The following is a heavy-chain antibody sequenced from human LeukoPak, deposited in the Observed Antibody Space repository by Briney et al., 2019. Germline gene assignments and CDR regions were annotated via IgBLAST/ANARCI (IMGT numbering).Heavy chain of an antibody. Sequence: QTGGSWRSSVAAPGFTFATNALTGFRKPPGKGLDGVSAISGSGGSTYYADSVKGRFTISRDNSKNTLYLQMNSLRAEDTAVYYCTSRGELLLHYWGQGTLVTVSS. J-gene: IGHJ4*02. CDR3: TSRGELLLHY. CDR2: ISGSGGST. V-gene: IGHV3-23*01. D-gene: IGHD1-26*01. CDR1: GFTFATNA.